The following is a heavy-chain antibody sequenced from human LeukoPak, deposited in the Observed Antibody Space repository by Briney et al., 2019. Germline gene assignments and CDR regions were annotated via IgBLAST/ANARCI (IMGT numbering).Heavy chain of an antibody. CDR2: ISYDGTHK. J-gene: IGHJ4*02. D-gene: IGHD3-22*01. Sequence: GRSLRLSCAASGFTFNSYSMYWVRQVPGKGLEWVAVISYDGTHKYCADSVKGRFTISRDNSKNTLHLQMNGLRVEDAALYYCAKSFYDSGGYYGIIDYWGQGTLATVSS. CDR3: AKSFYDSGGYYGIIDY. V-gene: IGHV3-30*18. CDR1: GFTFNSYS.